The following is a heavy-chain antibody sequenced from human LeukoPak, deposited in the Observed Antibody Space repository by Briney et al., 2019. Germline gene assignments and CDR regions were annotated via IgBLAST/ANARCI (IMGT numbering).Heavy chain of an antibody. V-gene: IGHV4-4*07. CDR1: GGSISSYY. CDR3: ARDDPRSWGYFPDS. Sequence: PSETLSLTCTVSGGSISSYYWSWIRQPAGKGLEWVGRISSSESTNYNPSLKSRVSISADTSKNQVSLRLNSVTAADTAVYYCARDDPRSWGYFPDSWGQGTLVTVSS. CDR2: ISSSEST. J-gene: IGHJ4*02. D-gene: IGHD1-26*01.